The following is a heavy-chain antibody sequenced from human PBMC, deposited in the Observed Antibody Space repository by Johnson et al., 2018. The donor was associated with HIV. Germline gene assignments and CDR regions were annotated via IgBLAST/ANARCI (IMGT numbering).Heavy chain of an antibody. CDR3: ASDWGSRHAFDI. D-gene: IGHD7-27*01. CDR1: GFTFSDYY. CDR2: IKQDGSEK. J-gene: IGHJ3*02. V-gene: IGHV3-7*01. Sequence: VQLVESGGGLVKPGGSLRLSCAASGFTFSDYYMSWVRQAPGKGLEWVANIKQDGSEKYYVDSVKGRFTISRDNSKNTLYLQMNSLRAEDTAVYYCASDWGSRHAFDIWGQGTMVTVSS.